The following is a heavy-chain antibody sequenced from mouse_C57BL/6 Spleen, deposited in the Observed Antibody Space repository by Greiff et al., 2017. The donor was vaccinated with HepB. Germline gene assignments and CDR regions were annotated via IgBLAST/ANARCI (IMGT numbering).Heavy chain of an antibody. Sequence: QVQLQQPGAELVKPGASVKLSCKASGYTFTSYWMHWVKQRPGQGLEWIGMIHPNSGSTNYNEKFKSKATLTVDKSSSTAYMQLSSLTSEDSAVYYWARAVYDGYWYFDVWGTGTTVTVSS. CDR2: IHPNSGST. V-gene: IGHV1-64*01. J-gene: IGHJ1*03. CDR3: ARAVYDGYWYFDV. CDR1: GYTFTSYW. D-gene: IGHD2-3*01.